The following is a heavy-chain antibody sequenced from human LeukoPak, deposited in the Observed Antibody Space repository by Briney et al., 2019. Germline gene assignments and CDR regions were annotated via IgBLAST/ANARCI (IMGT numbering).Heavy chain of an antibody. V-gene: IGHV3-9*03. CDR2: ISWNSGSI. J-gene: IGHJ4*02. CDR1: GFTFDDYA. CDR3: ARAYQLLSGSFDY. D-gene: IGHD2-2*01. Sequence: GGSLRLSCAASGFTFDDYAMHWVRQAPGKGLEWVSGISWNSGSIGYADSVKGRFTISRDNAKNSLYLQMNSLRAEDMALYYCARAYQLLSGSFDYWGQGTLVTVSS.